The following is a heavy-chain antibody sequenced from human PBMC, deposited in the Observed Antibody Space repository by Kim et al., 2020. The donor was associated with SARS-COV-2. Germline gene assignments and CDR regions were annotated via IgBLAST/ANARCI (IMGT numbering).Heavy chain of an antibody. CDR1: GFTFDDYA. J-gene: IGHJ6*02. CDR3: AKGGSGTFHAANYYYYGMDV. V-gene: IGHV3-9*01. CDR2: ISWNSGSI. Sequence: GGSLRLSCAASGFTFDDYAMHWVRQAPGQGLEWVSGISWNSGSIGYADSVKGRFTISRDNAKKNLFLQMNSLRPEDTALYYCAKGGSGTFHAANYYYYGMDVWGQGTTVTVSS. D-gene: IGHD3-10*01.